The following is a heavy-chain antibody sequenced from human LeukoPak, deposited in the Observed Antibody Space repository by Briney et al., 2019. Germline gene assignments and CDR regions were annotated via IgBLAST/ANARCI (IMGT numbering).Heavy chain of an antibody. CDR1: GLTFSSYG. Sequence: GGSLRLSCAASGLTFSSYGMHWVRQAPGKGLEWVAVIWYDGSNKYYADSVKGRFTISRDNSKNTLYLQMNSLRAEDTAVYYCAKRAGAVAGKVGYYYYMDVWGKGTTVTVSS. D-gene: IGHD6-19*01. CDR2: IWYDGSNK. CDR3: AKRAGAVAGKVGYYYYMDV. J-gene: IGHJ6*03. V-gene: IGHV3-33*06.